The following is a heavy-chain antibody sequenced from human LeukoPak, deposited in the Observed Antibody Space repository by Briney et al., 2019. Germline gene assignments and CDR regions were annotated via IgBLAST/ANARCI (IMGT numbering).Heavy chain of an antibody. Sequence: GGSLRLSCAASGFTFRSYGMSWVRQAPGKGLEWVSGISGSGGSTYYADSVKGRFNISRDNSKNTLYLQMNSLRAEDTAVYYCAKGERGLLWFGELFYYFEYWGQGILVTVSS. V-gene: IGHV3-23*01. J-gene: IGHJ4*02. CDR2: ISGSGGST. CDR1: GFTFRSYG. D-gene: IGHD3-10*01. CDR3: AKGERGLLWFGELFYYFEY.